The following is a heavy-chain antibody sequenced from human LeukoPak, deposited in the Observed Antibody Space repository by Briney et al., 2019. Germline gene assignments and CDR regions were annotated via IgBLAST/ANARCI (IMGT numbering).Heavy chain of an antibody. CDR1: GFTFSSYG. V-gene: IGHV3-30*18. Sequence: GGSLRLSCAASGFTFSSYGMHWVRQAPGKGLEWVAVISYDGSNKYYADSVKGRFTISRDNSKNTLYLQMNSLRAEDTAVYYCAKDHEDILTGYYTPDYWGQGTLVTASS. CDR3: AKDHEDILTGYYTPDY. J-gene: IGHJ4*02. CDR2: ISYDGSNK. D-gene: IGHD3-9*01.